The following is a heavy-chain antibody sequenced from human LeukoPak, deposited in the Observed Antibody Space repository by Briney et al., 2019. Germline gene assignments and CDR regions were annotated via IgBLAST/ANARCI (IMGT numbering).Heavy chain of an antibody. V-gene: IGHV3-53*01. CDR1: AFTASSNY. J-gene: IGHJ4*02. CDR2: ICSGGST. Sequence: GGSMRLSCAASAFTASSNYMSWDRQAPGKGLDWVSVICSGGSTYYADSVKGRFTISRDNSKNTLYLQMDSLRAEDTAVYYCARSLEPFDYWGQGTLVTVSS. D-gene: IGHD1-1*01. CDR3: ARSLEPFDY.